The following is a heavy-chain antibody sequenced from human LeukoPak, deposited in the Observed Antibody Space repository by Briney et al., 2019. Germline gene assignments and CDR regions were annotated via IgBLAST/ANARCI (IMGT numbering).Heavy chain of an antibody. CDR1: GFTFSSYA. V-gene: IGHV3-9*01. CDR2: ISWNSGSI. CDR3: AKDRREDLGYFDY. Sequence: GGSLRLSCAASGFTFSSYAMSWVRQAPGKGLEWVSGISWNSGSIGYADSVKGRFTISRDNAKNSLYLQMNSLRAEDTALYYCAKDRREDLGYFDYWGQGTLVTVSS. D-gene: IGHD2-15*01. J-gene: IGHJ4*02.